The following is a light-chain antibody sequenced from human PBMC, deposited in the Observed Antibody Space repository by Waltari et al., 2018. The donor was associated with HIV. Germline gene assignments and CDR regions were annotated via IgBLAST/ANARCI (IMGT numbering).Light chain of an antibody. CDR3: CSYVSNVI. CDR1: SSDVATYKL. CDR2: EVS. V-gene: IGLV2-23*02. Sequence: QYALTQPASVSGSPGQSITISCTRTSSDVATYKLVSWYQQHPGKAPKLMIYEVSKRPSGVSDRFSGSKSGDTASLTISGLQAEDEADYYCCSYVSNVIFGGGTKLTVL. J-gene: IGLJ2*01.